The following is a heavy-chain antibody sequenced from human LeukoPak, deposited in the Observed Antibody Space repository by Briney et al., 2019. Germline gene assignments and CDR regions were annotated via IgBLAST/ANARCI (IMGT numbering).Heavy chain of an antibody. D-gene: IGHD3-22*01. J-gene: IGHJ4*02. CDR1: GFTFSSYA. CDR3: AKTYYYDSGGYYPLDY. Sequence: GASLGLSCAASGFTFSSYAMSWVRQAPGKGLEWVSAISGSGGSTYYADSVKGRFTISRDNSKNTLYLQMNSLRAEDTAVYYCAKTYYYDSGGYYPLDYWGQGTLVTVSS. CDR2: ISGSGGST. V-gene: IGHV3-23*01.